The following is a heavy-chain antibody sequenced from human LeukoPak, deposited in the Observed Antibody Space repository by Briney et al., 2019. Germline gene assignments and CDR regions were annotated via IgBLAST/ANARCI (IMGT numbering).Heavy chain of an antibody. V-gene: IGHV3-23*01. Sequence: QPGGSLRLSCAASGFTFSSYAMSCVRQAPGKGLEWISTISGGGGSTWYTDSVKGRFTISRDSSKNTLYLQMNSLRADDTAVYYCAIGGGLLWMGEFPRFFDSWGQGTLVTVSS. CDR3: AIGGGLLWMGEFPRFFDS. D-gene: IGHD3-16*01. CDR2: ISGGGGST. CDR1: GFTFSSYA. J-gene: IGHJ4*02.